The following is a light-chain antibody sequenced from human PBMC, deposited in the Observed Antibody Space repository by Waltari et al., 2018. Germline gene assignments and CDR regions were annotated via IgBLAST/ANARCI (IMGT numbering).Light chain of an antibody. Sequence: QSALTQPASVSGSPGQSVTISCTGTSSDVGGYNFVSWYQQHPVKTPNLMIFDVTYRPSGISTRFSGSKSGNTASLTISGLQADDEADYYCMSYTSSHTIIFGGGTKLTVL. CDR3: MSYTSSHTII. J-gene: IGLJ2*01. CDR1: SSDVGGYNF. CDR2: DVT. V-gene: IGLV2-14*03.